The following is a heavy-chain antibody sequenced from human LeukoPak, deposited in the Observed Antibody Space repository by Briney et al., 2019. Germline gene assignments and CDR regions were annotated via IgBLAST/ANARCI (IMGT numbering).Heavy chain of an antibody. CDR2: IYSGGST. D-gene: IGHD3-22*01. CDR1: GFTVSSNY. CDR3: ARDGFGDSSGYYPEYFQH. V-gene: IGHV3-53*01. Sequence: GGSLRLSCAASGFTVSSNYMSGVRQAPGKGLEWVSVIYSGGSTYYADSVKGRFTISTDNSKNTLYFQMNSLRAEDTAVYYCARDGFGDSSGYYPEYFQHWGQGTLVTVSS. J-gene: IGHJ1*01.